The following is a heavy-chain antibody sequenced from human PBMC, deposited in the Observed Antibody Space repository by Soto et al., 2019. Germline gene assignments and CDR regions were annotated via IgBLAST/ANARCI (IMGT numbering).Heavy chain of an antibody. CDR1: GFTFSSYY. Sequence: GGSLRLSCAASGFTFSSYYMNWVRQAPGKGLEWVSSITSRSTYIYYADSVKGRFTVSRDNAKNSLYLQMSSLRAEDTAMYYCASGMADAHPAYFDNWGQGALVTVSS. CDR2: ITSRSTYI. D-gene: IGHD1-1*01. V-gene: IGHV3-21*01. J-gene: IGHJ4*02. CDR3: ASGMADAHPAYFDN.